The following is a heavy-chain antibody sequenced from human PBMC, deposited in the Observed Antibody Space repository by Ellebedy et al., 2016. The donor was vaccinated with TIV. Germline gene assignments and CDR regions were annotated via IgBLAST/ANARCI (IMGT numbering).Heavy chain of an antibody. Sequence: GGSLRLSCVASGFSFRSYWMSWVRQAPGKGLEWVANIYQDGSTQYYVDSVKGRFTISRDNAKNSLFLQMNSLRVEDTAVHYCARRGSYGDYAVQVNSWFDRWGRGTLVSVSS. V-gene: IGHV3-7*01. D-gene: IGHD3-16*01. CDR1: GFSFRSYW. CDR2: IYQDGSTQ. J-gene: IGHJ5*02. CDR3: ARRGSYGDYAVQVNSWFDR.